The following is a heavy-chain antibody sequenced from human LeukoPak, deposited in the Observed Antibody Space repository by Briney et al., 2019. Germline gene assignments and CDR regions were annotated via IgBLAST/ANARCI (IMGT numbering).Heavy chain of an antibody. Sequence: GGSLRLSCSASGFTFSSFWMSWVRQAPGKGLEWVANIKQDGSEKYYVDSVKGRFTISRDNAKNSLYLQMNSLRAEDTAVYYCARGGGRGSGVKNWFDPWGQGTLVTVSS. CDR2: IKQDGSEK. J-gene: IGHJ5*02. D-gene: IGHD6-25*01. CDR1: GFTFSSFW. V-gene: IGHV3-7*04. CDR3: ARGGGRGSGVKNWFDP.